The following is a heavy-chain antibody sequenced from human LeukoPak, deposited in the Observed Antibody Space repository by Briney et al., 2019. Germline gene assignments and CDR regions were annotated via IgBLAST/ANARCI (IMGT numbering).Heavy chain of an antibody. V-gene: IGHV4-39*01. CDR2: IYYSGST. J-gene: IGHJ3*02. D-gene: IGHD5-12*01. CDR3: ARHSGAYSGYDWNAFDI. Sequence: PSETLSLTCTVSGGSISSSSYYWGWIRQPPGKGLEWIGSIYYSGSTYYNPSLKSRVTISVDTSKNQFSLKLSSVTAADTAVYYCARHSGAYSGYDWNAFDIWGQGTMVTVSS. CDR1: GGSISSSSYY.